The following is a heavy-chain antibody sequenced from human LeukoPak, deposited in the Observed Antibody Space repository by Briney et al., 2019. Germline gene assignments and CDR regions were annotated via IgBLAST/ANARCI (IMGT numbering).Heavy chain of an antibody. CDR2: IRYDGSNK. J-gene: IGHJ5*02. CDR3: AKGSIAARPFNWFDP. CDR1: GFTFSSYG. Sequence: GGSLRLSCAASGFTFSSYGMHWVRQAPGKGLEWVAFIRYDGSNKYYADSVKGRFTISRDNPKNTLYLQMNSLRAEDTAVYYCAKGSIAARPFNWFDPWGQGTLVTVSS. V-gene: IGHV3-30*02. D-gene: IGHD6-6*01.